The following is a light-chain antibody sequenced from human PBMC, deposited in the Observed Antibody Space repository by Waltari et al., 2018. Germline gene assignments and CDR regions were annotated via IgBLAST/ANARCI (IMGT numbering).Light chain of an antibody. Sequence: DVGMTQSQLSLPVTLGQPASISSRPSQSLVHTNGNTYLNWFQQRPGQPPRRLIYKISRRESGVPDRFSGSGSGTDFTLKISRVEAEDVGVYYCMQGSLWPRTFGQGTKLEI. CDR1: QSLVHTNGNTY. CDR2: KIS. V-gene: IGKV2-30*02. J-gene: IGKJ2*01. CDR3: MQGSLWPRT.